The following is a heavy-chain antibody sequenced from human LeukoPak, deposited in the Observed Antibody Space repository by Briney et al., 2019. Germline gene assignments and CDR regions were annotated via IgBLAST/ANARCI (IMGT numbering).Heavy chain of an antibody. V-gene: IGHV3-30*02. D-gene: IGHD2-15*01. CDR1: GFTFSRYG. Sequence: AGGSPRLSCAVSGFTFSRYGMHWVRQAPGKGLEWVAFIRYDGSNRYYADSVKGRFTISRDNSKNTLYLQMNSLRAEDTAVYYCARPARLYCSGGSCYAGYYGMDVWGQGTTVTVSS. J-gene: IGHJ6*02. CDR2: IRYDGSNR. CDR3: ARPARLYCSGGSCYAGYYGMDV.